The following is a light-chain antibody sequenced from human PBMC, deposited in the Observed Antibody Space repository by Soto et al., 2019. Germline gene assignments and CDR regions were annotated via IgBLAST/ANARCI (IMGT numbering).Light chain of an antibody. V-gene: IGKV1-5*01. J-gene: IGKJ4*01. CDR2: DAS. CDR1: QSISSW. CDR3: QQYNTYPLT. Sequence: DIQMTQSPSTLSASVGDRVTITCRASQSISSWLAWYQQKPGKAHKVLIYDASSLESGVPSRFSGSGSGTEFTLTISSLQPDDFATYYCQQYNTYPLTFGGGTKVEIK.